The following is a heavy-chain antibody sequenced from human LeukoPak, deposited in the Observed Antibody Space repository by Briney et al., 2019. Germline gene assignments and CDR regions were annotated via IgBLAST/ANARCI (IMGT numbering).Heavy chain of an antibody. CDR3: AKAFGRAPTGPFDY. CDR2: ISAHGLDT. D-gene: IGHD3-10*01. Sequence: GGSLRLSCAASGFTFNNHAMTWVRQAPGKGLEWVSAISAHGLDTFYAPSVKGRFTISRDNSKNTLYLQMNSLRAEDTAVYYSAKAFGRAPTGPFDYWGQGTLVTVSS. CDR1: GFTFNNHA. V-gene: IGHV3-23*01. J-gene: IGHJ4*02.